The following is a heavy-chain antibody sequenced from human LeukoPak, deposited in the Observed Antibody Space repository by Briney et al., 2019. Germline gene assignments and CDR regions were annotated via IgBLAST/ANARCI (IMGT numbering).Heavy chain of an antibody. CDR1: GFIFDDYG. CDR2: INWNGDST. J-gene: IGHJ3*02. D-gene: IGHD3-22*01. CDR3: ARRERYYYDSSGFADAFDI. Sequence: RPGGSLRLSCAASGFIFDDYGMSWVRHAPGKGLEWVSGINWNGDSTGYADSVKGRFTISRDNAKNYLYLQMNSLRAEDTALYFCARRERYYYDSSGFADAFDIWGQGTMVTVSS. V-gene: IGHV3-20*04.